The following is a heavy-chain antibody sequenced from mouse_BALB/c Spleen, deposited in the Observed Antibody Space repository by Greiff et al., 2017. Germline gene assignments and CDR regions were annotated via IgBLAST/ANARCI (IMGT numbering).Heavy chain of an antibody. CDR1: GFTFSNYW. D-gene: IGHD1-1*01. CDR3: TRRTTVVDFDY. CDR2: IRLKSNNYAT. Sequence: EVMLVESGGGLVQPGGSMKLSCVASGFTFSNYWMNWVRQSPEKGLEWVAEIRLKSNNYATHYAESVKGRFTISRDDSKSSVYLQMNNLRAEDTGIYYCTRRTTVVDFDYWGQGTTLTVSS. V-gene: IGHV6-6*02. J-gene: IGHJ2*01.